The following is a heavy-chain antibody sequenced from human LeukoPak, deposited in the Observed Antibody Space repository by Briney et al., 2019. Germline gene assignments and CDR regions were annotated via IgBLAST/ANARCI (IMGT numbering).Heavy chain of an antibody. CDR1: GGSISSYY. CDR3: ARGYCSSTSCPIDY. J-gene: IGHJ4*02. V-gene: IGHV4-59*01. D-gene: IGHD2-2*01. CDR2: IYYSGST. Sequence: SETLSLTCTVSGGSISSYYWSWIRQPPWKGLEWIGCIYYSGSTNYNPSLKSRVTISVDTSKNQFSLKLSSVTAADAAVYYCARGYCSSTSCPIDYWGQGTLVTVSS.